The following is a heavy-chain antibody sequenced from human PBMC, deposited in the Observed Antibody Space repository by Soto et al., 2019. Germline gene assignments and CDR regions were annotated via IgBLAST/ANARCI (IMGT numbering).Heavy chain of an antibody. CDR2: VWYDGSNE. CDR3: AREGFCSSTRCPYDS. Sequence: GGSLGLSCAVSGFTLSKHVMHWVRQAPGKGLEWVAVVWYDGSNEYYADSVKGRFTISRENSKNTLYLQMKSLRAEDTAVYRCAREGFCSSTRCPYDSWGQGTLVTVSS. CDR1: GFTLSKHV. D-gene: IGHD2-2*01. J-gene: IGHJ4*02. V-gene: IGHV3-33*01.